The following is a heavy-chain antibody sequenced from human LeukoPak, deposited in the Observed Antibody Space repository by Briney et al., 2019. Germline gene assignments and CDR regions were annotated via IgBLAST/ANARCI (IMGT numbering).Heavy chain of an antibody. CDR2: ISSSSSYI. J-gene: IGHJ4*02. CDR3: ARGSKNSIALDY. V-gene: IGHV3-21*01. Sequence: GGSLRLSCAGSGFTFSSYSMNWVRQAPGKGLEWVSSISSSSSYIYYADSVKGRFTISRDNAKNSLYLQMNSLRAEDTAVYYCARGSKNSIALDYWGQGTLVTVSS. CDR1: GFTFSSYS. D-gene: IGHD6-6*01.